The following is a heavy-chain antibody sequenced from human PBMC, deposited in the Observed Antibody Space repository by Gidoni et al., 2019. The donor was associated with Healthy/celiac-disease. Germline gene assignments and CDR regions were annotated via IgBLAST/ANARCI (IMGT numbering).Heavy chain of an antibody. CDR2: INHSGST. CDR3: ARGLRGSYKA. J-gene: IGHJ5*02. Sequence: QVQLQQWGAGLLKPSETLSLTCAVYGGSFSGYYWSWIRQPPGKGLEWIGEINHSGSTNYNPSLKSRVTISVDTSKNQFSLKLSSVTAADTAVYYCARGLRGSYKAWGQGTLVTVSS. D-gene: IGHD1-26*01. CDR1: GGSFSGYY. V-gene: IGHV4-34*01.